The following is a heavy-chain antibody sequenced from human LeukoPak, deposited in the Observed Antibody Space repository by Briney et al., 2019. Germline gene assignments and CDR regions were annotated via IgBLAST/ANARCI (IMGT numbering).Heavy chain of an antibody. D-gene: IGHD6-13*01. J-gene: IGHJ6*03. CDR3: GTSYGSSWYSYYYYYMDV. CDR1: GCSISSYY. Sequence: SETLSLTCTYSGCSISSYYRSWMRPPAGKGLEGIGRIYTRGRTNYNPSLQSRVTMSVATSKIQFSLKLSSVTAADTAVYYCGTSYGSSWYSYYYYYMDVWGKGTTVTISS. CDR2: IYTRGRT. V-gene: IGHV4-4*07.